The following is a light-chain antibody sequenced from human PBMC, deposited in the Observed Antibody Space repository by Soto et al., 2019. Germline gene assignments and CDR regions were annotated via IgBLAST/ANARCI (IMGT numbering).Light chain of an antibody. CDR1: SSDVGGYNY. CDR2: DVS. Sequence: QSALTQPRSVSGSPGQSVTISCTGTSSDVGGYNYVSWYQQYPGKAPRLMIYDVSERPSGVPDRFSGSKSGNTASLTISGLQAEDEADYYCCSYAGSVLLGGGTKLTVL. J-gene: IGLJ2*01. V-gene: IGLV2-11*01. CDR3: CSYAGSVL.